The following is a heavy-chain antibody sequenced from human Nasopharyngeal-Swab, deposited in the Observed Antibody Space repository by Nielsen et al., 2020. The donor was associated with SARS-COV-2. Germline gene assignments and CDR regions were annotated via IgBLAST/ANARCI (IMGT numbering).Heavy chain of an antibody. CDR2: IWFDGSKQ. Sequence: GESLKISCEASGFTFSSYAVHWVRQAPGKGLEWVAVIWFDGSKQYYADSVKGRFTISRDNSKNTVYLQMNSLRAEDTAVYYCARAHGSDWVSYKMDVWGQGTTVTVSS. V-gene: IGHV3-33*08. J-gene: IGHJ6*02. CDR3: ARAHGSDWVSYKMDV. D-gene: IGHD6-19*01. CDR1: GFTFSSYA.